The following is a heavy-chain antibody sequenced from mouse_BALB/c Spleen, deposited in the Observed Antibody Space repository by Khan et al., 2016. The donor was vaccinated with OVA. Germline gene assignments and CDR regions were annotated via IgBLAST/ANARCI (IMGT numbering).Heavy chain of an antibody. D-gene: IGHD2-14*01. CDR1: GDSITSGY. CDR2: MIYTGYT. CDR3: ARSTCRYAFVY. Sequence: EVQLQESGPSLVKPSQTLSLTCSVTGDSITSGYWSWIRKFPGNKLEYMGYMIYTGYTYYNPSLKSRISITRHTSKNQYYLQLNSVTTDDTATYYCARSTCRYAFVYWGQGTLVTVSA. V-gene: IGHV3-8*02. J-gene: IGHJ3*01.